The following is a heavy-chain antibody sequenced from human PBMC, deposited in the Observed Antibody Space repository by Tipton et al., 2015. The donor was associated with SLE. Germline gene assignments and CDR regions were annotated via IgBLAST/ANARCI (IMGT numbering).Heavy chain of an antibody. CDR2: IFHSGDV. D-gene: IGHD3-3*01. Sequence: LRLSCAVSGSSISSYHWGWIRQPPGKGLEWMGSIFHSGDVYYNPSLKSRVTISVDTSKNQFSLKLSSVTAADTAVYYCARRLKEDDFWSGYDYWGQGILVTVSS. V-gene: IGHV4-38-2*01. J-gene: IGHJ4*02. CDR1: GSSISSYH. CDR3: ARRLKEDDFWSGYDY.